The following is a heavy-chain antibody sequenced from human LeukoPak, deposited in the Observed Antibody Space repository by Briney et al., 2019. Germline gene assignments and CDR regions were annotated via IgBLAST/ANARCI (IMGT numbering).Heavy chain of an antibody. CDR2: IIPILGIA. Sequence: SVKVSCKASGGTFSSYAISWVRQAPGQGLEWMGRIIPILGIANYAQKFQGRVTITTDKSTSTAYMELSSLRSEDTAVYYCAYVAAGKFDYWGQGTLVTVSS. V-gene: IGHV1-69*04. D-gene: IGHD6-13*01. J-gene: IGHJ4*02. CDR1: GGTFSSYA. CDR3: AYVAAGKFDY.